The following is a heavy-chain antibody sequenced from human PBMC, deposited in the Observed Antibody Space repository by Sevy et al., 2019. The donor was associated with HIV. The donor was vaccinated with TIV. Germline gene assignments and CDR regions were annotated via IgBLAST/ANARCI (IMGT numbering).Heavy chain of an antibody. V-gene: IGHV3-9*01. CDR1: GFTFDDYA. Sequence: SLKISCAASGFTFDDYAMHWVRQAPGKGLEWVSGISWNSGSIGYADSVKGRFTISRDNAKNSLYLQMNSLRAEDTALYYCAKDIGSGWYFYFDYWGQGTLVTVSS. J-gene: IGHJ4*02. D-gene: IGHD6-19*01. CDR3: AKDIGSGWYFYFDY. CDR2: ISWNSGSI.